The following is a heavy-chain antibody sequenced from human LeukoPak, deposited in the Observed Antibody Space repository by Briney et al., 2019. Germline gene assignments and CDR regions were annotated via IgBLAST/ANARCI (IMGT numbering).Heavy chain of an antibody. CDR3: ARDVPRSSWSQRTTWFDP. J-gene: IGHJ5*02. CDR1: RASFSTSGCY. Sequence: PGSLSLTRTVPRASFSTSGCYWGWVCQPPGTRLEWIGRIYTSGSTHYNASLKSRVTMSVDTSKNPFSLKLSCVTAADTAVYYCARDVPRSSWSQRTTWFDPWGQGTLVTVSS. CDR2: IYTSGST. D-gene: IGHD6-13*01. V-gene: IGHV4-4*07.